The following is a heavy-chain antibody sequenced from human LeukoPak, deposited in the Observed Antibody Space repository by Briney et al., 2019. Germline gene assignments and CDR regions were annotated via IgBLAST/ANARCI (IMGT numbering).Heavy chain of an antibody. J-gene: IGHJ5*02. Sequence: PGGSLRLSCAASGFTFSSYAMHWVRQAPGKGLEWVAVISYDGSNKYYADSVKGRFTISRDNSKNTLYLQMNSLRAEDTAVYYCARDTVPHYYDSSSSNWFDPWGQGTLVTVSS. CDR2: ISYDGSNK. CDR3: ARDTVPHYYDSSSSNWFDP. CDR1: GFTFSSYA. V-gene: IGHV3-30*04. D-gene: IGHD3-22*01.